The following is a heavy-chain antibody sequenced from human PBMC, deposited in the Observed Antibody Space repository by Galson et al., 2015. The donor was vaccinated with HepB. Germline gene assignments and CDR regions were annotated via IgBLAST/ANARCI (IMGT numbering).Heavy chain of an antibody. J-gene: IGHJ3*02. V-gene: IGHV3-30*18. Sequence: SLRLSCAASGFTFSSYGMHWVRQAPGKGLEWVAVISYDGSNKYYADSVKGRFTISRDNSKNTLYLQMNSLRAEDTAVYYCAKAPPAAIGGAFDIWGQGTMVTVSS. CDR1: GFTFSSYG. D-gene: IGHD2-2*01. CDR3: AKAPPAAIGGAFDI. CDR2: ISYDGSNK.